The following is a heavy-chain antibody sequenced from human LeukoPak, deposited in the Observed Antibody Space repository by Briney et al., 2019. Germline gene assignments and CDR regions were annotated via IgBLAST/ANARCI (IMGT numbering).Heavy chain of an antibody. CDR2: ISSSGSTI. CDR3: PRAGIAVAGPYYYGMDV. D-gene: IGHD6-19*01. Sequence: GGSLRLTCAASGFTFSSYEMNWVRQAPGKGLEWVSYISSSGSTIYYADSVKGRFTISRGNAKNSLYLQMNSLRPEDTAVYYCPRAGIAVAGPYYYGMDVWGQGTTVTVSS. J-gene: IGHJ6*02. V-gene: IGHV3-48*03. CDR1: GFTFSSYE.